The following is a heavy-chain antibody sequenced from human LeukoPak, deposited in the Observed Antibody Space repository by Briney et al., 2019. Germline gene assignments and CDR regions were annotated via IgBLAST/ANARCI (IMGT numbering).Heavy chain of an antibody. J-gene: IGHJ6*02. CDR3: AKDTYDGMDV. Sequence: GGSLRLSCVASGFTFSSYAMSWVRQAPGEGLEWVSGISGSGDSTYYADSVKGRFTISRDNSKNTLYLQMNSLRAEDTAVYYCAKDTYDGMDVWGQGTTVTVSS. CDR2: ISGSGDST. V-gene: IGHV3-23*01. CDR1: GFTFSSYA.